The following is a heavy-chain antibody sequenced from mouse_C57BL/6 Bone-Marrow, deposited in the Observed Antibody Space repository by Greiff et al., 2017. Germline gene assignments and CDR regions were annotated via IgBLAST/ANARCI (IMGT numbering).Heavy chain of an antibody. CDR2: IYPGSGST. V-gene: IGHV1-55*01. Sequence: QVQLQQPGAELVKPGASVKMSCKASGYTFTSYWITWVKQRPGQGLEWIGDIYPGSGSTNYNEKFKSKATLTVDTSSSPAYMQLSSLTSEDSAVYYCARIDGYFAYYAMDYWGQGTSVTVSS. J-gene: IGHJ4*01. CDR3: ARIDGYFAYYAMDY. D-gene: IGHD2-3*01. CDR1: GYTFTSYW.